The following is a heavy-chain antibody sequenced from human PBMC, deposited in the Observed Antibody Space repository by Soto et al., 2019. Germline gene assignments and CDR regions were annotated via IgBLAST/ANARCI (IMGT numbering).Heavy chain of an antibody. V-gene: IGHV5-51*01. CDR3: ARPAIRGYDYYLMAFDI. CDR2: IYPGDSDT. D-gene: IGHD5-12*01. CDR1: VYSVTSYR. J-gene: IGHJ3*02. Sequence: REALKISGKGPVYSVTSYRIASERQMNGKGLEWMGIIYPGDSDTRYSPSFQGQVTISADKSISTAYLQWSSLKASDTAMYYCARPAIRGYDYYLMAFDIWGQGTMVTVSS.